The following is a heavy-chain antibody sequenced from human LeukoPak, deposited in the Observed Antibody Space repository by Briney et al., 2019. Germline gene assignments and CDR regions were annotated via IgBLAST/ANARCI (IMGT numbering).Heavy chain of an antibody. CDR3: ARGYYDILTGYIFFFDY. J-gene: IGHJ4*02. Sequence: PSETLSLTCSVSGGSFSNHFWSWVRQPAGKGLEWIGRIYPSGNTNYNPSLKSRVTMSVDTSKNQFSLKLSSVTAADTAVYYCARGYYDILTGYIFFFDYWGQGTLVTVSS. CDR2: IYPSGNT. V-gene: IGHV4-4*07. CDR1: GGSFSNHF. D-gene: IGHD3-9*01.